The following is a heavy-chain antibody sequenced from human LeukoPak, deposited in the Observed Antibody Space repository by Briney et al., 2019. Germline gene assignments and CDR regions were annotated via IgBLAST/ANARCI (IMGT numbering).Heavy chain of an antibody. D-gene: IGHD6-19*01. V-gene: IGHV2-5*01. CDR2: IYWNDDK. Sequence: SGPTLVNPTQTLTLTCTFSGFSLSTSGVGVGWIRQPPGKALEWLALIYWNDDKRYSPSPKSRLTITKDTSKNQVVLTMTNMDPVDTATYYCAHSGDSSGWYAFFDYWGQGTLVTVSS. CDR1: GFSLSTSGVG. J-gene: IGHJ4*02. CDR3: AHSGDSSGWYAFFDY.